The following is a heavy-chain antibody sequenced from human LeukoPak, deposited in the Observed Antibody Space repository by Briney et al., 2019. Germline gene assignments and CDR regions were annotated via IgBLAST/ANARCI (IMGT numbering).Heavy chain of an antibody. J-gene: IGHJ6*03. Sequence: SVEVSCKASGGTFSSYAISWVRQAPGQGLEWMGGIIPIFGTANYAQKFQGRVTITADKSTSTAYMELSSLRSEDTAMYYCARDRIAVTGRKYYYYMDVWGKGTTVTVSS. CDR3: ARDRIAVTGRKYYYYMDV. V-gene: IGHV1-69*06. CDR1: GGTFSSYA. D-gene: IGHD6-19*01. CDR2: IIPIFGTA.